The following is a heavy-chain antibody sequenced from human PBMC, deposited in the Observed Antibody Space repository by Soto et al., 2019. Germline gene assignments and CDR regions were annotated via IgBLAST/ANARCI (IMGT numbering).Heavy chain of an antibody. J-gene: IGHJ6*02. CDR2: INHSGST. V-gene: IGHV4-34*01. Sequence: QVQLQQWGAGLLKPSETLSLTCAVYGGSFSGYYWSWIRQPPGKGLEWIGEINHSGSTNYNPSLKSRGTISVDTSKTQFSLKLSSVTAADTAVYYCARKTGFWSGYYYYYYGMDVWGQGTTVTVSS. CDR1: GGSFSGYY. D-gene: IGHD3-3*01. CDR3: ARKTGFWSGYYYYYYGMDV.